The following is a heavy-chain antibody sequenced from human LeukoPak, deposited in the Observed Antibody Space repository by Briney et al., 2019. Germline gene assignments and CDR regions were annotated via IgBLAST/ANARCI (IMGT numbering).Heavy chain of an antibody. CDR2: INHSGST. CDR1: GGSFSGYY. D-gene: IGHD2-2*01. V-gene: IGHV4-34*01. CDR3: ARGGENCSSTSCSNWFDP. J-gene: IGHJ5*02. Sequence: SETLSLTCAVYGGSFSGYYWSWIRQPPGKGLEWIGEINHSGSTNYIPSLKSRVTISVDTSKNQFSLKLSSVTAADTAVYYCARGGENCSSTSCSNWFDPWGQGTLVTVSS.